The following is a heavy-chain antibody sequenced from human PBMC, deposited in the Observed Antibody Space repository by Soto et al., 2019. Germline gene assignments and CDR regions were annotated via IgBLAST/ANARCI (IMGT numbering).Heavy chain of an antibody. Sequence: ASVKVSCKASGYTFTSYGISWVRQAPGQGLEWMGWISAYNGNTNYAQKLQGRVTMTTDTSTSTAYMELRSLRSDDTAVYYCARDLEPTRYYYDSSGCRPTIDYWGQGTLVTAPQ. CDR1: GYTFTSYG. CDR3: ARDLEPTRYYYDSSGCRPTIDY. V-gene: IGHV1-18*04. CDR2: ISAYNGNT. D-gene: IGHD3-22*01. J-gene: IGHJ4*02.